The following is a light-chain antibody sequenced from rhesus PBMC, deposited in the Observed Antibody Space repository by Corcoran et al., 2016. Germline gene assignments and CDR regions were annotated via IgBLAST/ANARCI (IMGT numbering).Light chain of an antibody. CDR2: GAA. Sequence: DIQMTQSPSSLSASAGDRVNIPCQASQDSSNNLAWYHQKPGRVPKLRIYGAANLESGVPSRFSGSQSGTDFTLPISSLQPEDFATYYCPHGYGTPLYSFGQGTKVDIK. CDR1: QDSSNN. J-gene: IGKJ2*01. CDR3: PHGYGTPLYS. V-gene: IGKV1S17*01.